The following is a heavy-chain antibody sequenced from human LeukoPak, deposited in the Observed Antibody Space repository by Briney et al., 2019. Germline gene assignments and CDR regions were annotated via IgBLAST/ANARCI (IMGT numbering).Heavy chain of an antibody. Sequence: SETLSLTCAVYGGSFSGYCWSWIRQPPGKGLEWIGKINHSGSTNYNPSLKSRVTISVDTSKNQFSLKLSSVTAADTAVYYCARDGTANYYGSGSYPAYFDYWGQGTLVTVSS. CDR2: INHSGST. J-gene: IGHJ4*02. CDR1: GGSFSGYC. CDR3: ARDGTANYYGSGSYPAYFDY. V-gene: IGHV4-34*01. D-gene: IGHD3-10*01.